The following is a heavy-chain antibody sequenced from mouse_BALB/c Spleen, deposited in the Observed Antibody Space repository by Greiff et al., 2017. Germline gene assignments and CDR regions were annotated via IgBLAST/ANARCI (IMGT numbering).Heavy chain of an antibody. CDR3: ATRGSITTGFAY. Sequence: QVQLKQSGAELARPGASVKMSCKASGYTFTSYTMHWVKQRPGQGLEWIGYINPSSGYTNYNQKFKDKATLTADKSSSTAYMQLSSLTSEDSAVYYCATRGSITTGFAYWGPESLVSVSA. J-gene: IGHJ3*01. CDR2: INPSSGYT. CDR1: GYTFTSYT. D-gene: IGHD1-2*01. V-gene: IGHV1-4*01.